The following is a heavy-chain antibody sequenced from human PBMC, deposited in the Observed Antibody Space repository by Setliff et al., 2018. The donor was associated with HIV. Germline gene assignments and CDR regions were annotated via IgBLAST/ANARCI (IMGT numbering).Heavy chain of an antibody. J-gene: IGHJ4*02. V-gene: IGHV4-34*01. CDR1: GGSFSGYY. CDR2: VDYSGST. D-gene: IGHD3-10*01. CDR3: ARLFSGSPGDY. Sequence: SETLSLTCAVYGGSFSGYYWSWLRQPPGKGLEWIGTVDYSGSTNYNPSLKSRLTISVDTSRNLFSLHLSSVTAADTAVYYCARLFSGSPGDYWGQGTLVTVSS.